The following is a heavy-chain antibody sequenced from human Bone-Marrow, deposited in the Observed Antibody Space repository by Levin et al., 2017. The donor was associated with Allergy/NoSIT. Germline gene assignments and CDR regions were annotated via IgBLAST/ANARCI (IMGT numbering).Heavy chain of an antibody. V-gene: IGHV3-33*01. Sequence: GGSLRLSCAASGFTFSSYGMHWVRQAPGKGLEWVAVIWYDGSNKYYADSVKGRFTISRDNSKNTLYLQMNSLRAEDTAVYYCARNVVGYYYGSGSLPGHYWGQGTLVTVSS. CDR1: GFTFSSYG. J-gene: IGHJ4*02. CDR2: IWYDGSNK. CDR3: ARNVVGYYYGSGSLPGHY. D-gene: IGHD3-10*01.